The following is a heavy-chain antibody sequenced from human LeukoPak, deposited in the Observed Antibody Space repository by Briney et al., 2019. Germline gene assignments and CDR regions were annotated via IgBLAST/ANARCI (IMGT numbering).Heavy chain of an antibody. Sequence: GGSLRLSCAASGFPFSTYWMSWVSQARGKGLEWVANIKQDGSEKYYVDSVKGRFTISRDNAKNSLYLQMNSLRAEDTAVYYCATNSGGYCSSTNCYTGRFDYWGQGTLVTVSS. CDR3: ATNSGGYCSSTNCYTGRFDY. D-gene: IGHD2-2*02. CDR1: GFPFSTYW. J-gene: IGHJ4*02. V-gene: IGHV3-7*01. CDR2: IKQDGSEK.